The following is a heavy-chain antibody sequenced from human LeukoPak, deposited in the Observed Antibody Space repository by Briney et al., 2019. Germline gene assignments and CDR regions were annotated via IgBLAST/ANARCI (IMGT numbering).Heavy chain of an antibody. CDR3: ARVLSSSSWFDP. Sequence: ASVKVSCTASGGTFSSYAISWVRQAPGQGLEWMGGIIPIFGTANYAQKFQGRVTITADESTSTAYMELSSLRSEDTAVYYCARVLSSSSWFDPWGQGTLVTVSS. V-gene: IGHV1-69*13. CDR1: GGTFSSYA. J-gene: IGHJ5*02. D-gene: IGHD6-6*01. CDR2: IIPIFGTA.